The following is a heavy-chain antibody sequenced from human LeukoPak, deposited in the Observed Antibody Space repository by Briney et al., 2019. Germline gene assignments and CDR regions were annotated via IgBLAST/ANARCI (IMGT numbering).Heavy chain of an antibody. CDR2: ISGSGGST. CDR1: GFTFSNYW. D-gene: IGHD4-11*01. CDR3: AKRLPYYFDY. Sequence: GGSLRLSCAAAGFTFSNYWMSWVRQAPGKGLEWVSAISGSGGSTYYADSVKGRFTISRDNSKNTLYLHMNSLRAEDTAVYYCAKRLPYYFDYWGQGTLVTVSS. V-gene: IGHV3-23*01. J-gene: IGHJ4*02.